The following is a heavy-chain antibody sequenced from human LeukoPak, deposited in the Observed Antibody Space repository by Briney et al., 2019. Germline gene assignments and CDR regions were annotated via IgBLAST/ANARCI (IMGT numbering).Heavy chain of an antibody. V-gene: IGHV3-30*02. CDR2: IRFDGSNR. J-gene: IGHJ4*02. Sequence: PGGSLRLSCAASGLTFSTFGMHWVRQAPGKGLEWVAFIRFDGSNRYYAESLKGRFTTSRDNSKNTLYLQMNSLRAEDTAIYFCAKGGYYFDYWGQGALVIVSS. CDR3: AKGGYYFDY. CDR1: GLTFSTFG.